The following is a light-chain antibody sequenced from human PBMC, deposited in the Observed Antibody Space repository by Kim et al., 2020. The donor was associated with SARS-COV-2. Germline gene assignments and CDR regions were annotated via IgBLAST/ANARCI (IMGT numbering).Light chain of an antibody. V-gene: IGKV3D-15*01. CDR2: DTS. CDR3: QQYSNWPLT. CDR1: QTVSSN. Sequence: SPGQSAPLSCRSSQTVSSNFLAWYQQKPGQTPRLLIYDTSSRATGIPARFSGSGSGTEFTLTISTLQSEDFAVYYCQQYSNWPLTFGQGTKVEIK. J-gene: IGKJ1*01.